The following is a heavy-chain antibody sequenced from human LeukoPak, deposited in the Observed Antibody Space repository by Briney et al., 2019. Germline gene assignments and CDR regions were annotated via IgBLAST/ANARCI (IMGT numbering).Heavy chain of an antibody. J-gene: IGHJ4*02. D-gene: IGHD6-19*01. V-gene: IGHV3-21*01. Sequence: PGGSLRLSCAASGFTFSSYSMNWVRQAPGKGLEWVSSISSSSSYIYYADSVKGRFTISRDNAKNSLYLQMNSLRAEDTAVYYCAREYSSGWPNPDYWRQGTLVTVSS. CDR2: ISSSSSYI. CDR3: AREYSSGWPNPDY. CDR1: GFTFSSYS.